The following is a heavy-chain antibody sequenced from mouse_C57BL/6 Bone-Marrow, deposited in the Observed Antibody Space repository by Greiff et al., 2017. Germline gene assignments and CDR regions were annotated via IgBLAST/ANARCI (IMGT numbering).Heavy chain of an antibody. J-gene: IGHJ2*01. Sequence: QVQLQQPGAELVKPGASVKLSCKASGYTFTSYWMHWVKQRPGQGLEWIGMIHPNSGSTNYNEKFKSKATLTVDTSSSTAYMQLSSLTSEDSAVYYCARSGYYGSSDYWGQGTTLTVSS. CDR3: ARSGYYGSSDY. CDR1: GYTFTSYW. D-gene: IGHD1-1*01. V-gene: IGHV1-64*01. CDR2: IHPNSGST.